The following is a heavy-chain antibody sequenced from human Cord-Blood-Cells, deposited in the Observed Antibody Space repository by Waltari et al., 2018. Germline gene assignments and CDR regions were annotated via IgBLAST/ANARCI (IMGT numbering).Heavy chain of an antibody. J-gene: IGHJ5*02. CDR1: GGSISSSSYY. CDR3: ARRAGIAARNWFDP. CDR2: IYYRGST. Sequence: QLQLQESGPGLVKPSETLSLTCTVSGGSISSSSYYWGWIRQPPGKGLEWIGSIYYRGSTYYNPSLKGRVTISVDTSKNQFSLKLSSVTAADTAVYYCARRAGIAARNWFDPWGQGTLVTVSS. D-gene: IGHD6-6*01. V-gene: IGHV4-39*01.